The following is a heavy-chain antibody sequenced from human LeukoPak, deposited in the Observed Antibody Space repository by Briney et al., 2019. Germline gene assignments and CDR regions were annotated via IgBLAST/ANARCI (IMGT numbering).Heavy chain of an antibody. CDR2: IYYSGST. Sequence: SETLSLTCTVSGGSISTSNYYWGWIRQPPGKGLEWIGSIYYSGSTYYNPSLKSRVTISVDTSKNQFSLKVRSVTAADTAVYYCAKPRTRLAWFDPWGQGTLVTVSS. D-gene: IGHD6-19*01. CDR3: AKPRTRLAWFDP. CDR1: GGSISTSNYY. V-gene: IGHV4-39*01. J-gene: IGHJ5*02.